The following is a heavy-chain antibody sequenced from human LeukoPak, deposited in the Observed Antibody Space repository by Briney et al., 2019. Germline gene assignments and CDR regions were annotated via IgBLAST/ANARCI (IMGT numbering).Heavy chain of an antibody. CDR3: ARGPITMIVVAHFDY. CDR1: GYTFTSYD. V-gene: IGHV1-8*01. J-gene: IGHJ4*02. D-gene: IGHD3-22*01. CDR2: MNPNSGNT. Sequence: ASVKVSCKASGYTFTSYDINWVRQATGQGLEWMGWMNPNSGNTGYAQKFQGRVTMTRDTSISTAYMELSRLRSDDTAVYYCARGPITMIVVAHFDYWGQGTLVTVSS.